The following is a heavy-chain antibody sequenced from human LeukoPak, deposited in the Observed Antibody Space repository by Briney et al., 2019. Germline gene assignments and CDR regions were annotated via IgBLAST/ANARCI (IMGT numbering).Heavy chain of an antibody. CDR2: MYYFGNT. Sequence: SETLSLTCTVSGGSISRSTYYGGWIRQPPGKGLEWIGSMYYFGNTYYNPSLKSRVTISVDASKNQFSLKLTSVTAADTAVYYCVRHTTSGWYQVVYWGQGTLVTVSS. J-gene: IGHJ4*02. CDR1: GGSISRSTYY. D-gene: IGHD6-19*01. V-gene: IGHV4-39*07. CDR3: VRHTTSGWYQVVY.